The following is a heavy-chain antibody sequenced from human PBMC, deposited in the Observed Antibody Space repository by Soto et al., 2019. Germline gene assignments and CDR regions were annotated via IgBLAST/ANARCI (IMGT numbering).Heavy chain of an antibody. CDR1: GFTFDDYA. CDR2: ISWNSGSI. D-gene: IGHD6-19*01. J-gene: IGHJ4*02. Sequence: EVQLVESGGGLVQPGRSLRLSCAASGFTFDDYAMHWVRQAPGKGLEWVSGISWNSGSIGYADSVKGRFTISRDNAKNSLYLQMNSLRAEDTAVYYCAKDRGLVLSFYFDYWGQGTLVTVSS. V-gene: IGHV3-9*01. CDR3: AKDRGLVLSFYFDY.